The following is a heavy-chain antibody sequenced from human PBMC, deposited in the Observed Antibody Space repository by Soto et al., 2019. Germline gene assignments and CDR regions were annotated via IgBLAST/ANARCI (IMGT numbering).Heavy chain of an antibody. J-gene: IGHJ3*02. CDR1: GGSITTGGRY. CDR2: IYYSGNT. V-gene: IGHV4-31*02. Sequence: QVRLQEWGPGLVKTSQTLSLKCSVSGGSITTGGRYWSWIRQLPEKALEWIGDIYYSGNTYYNASRKSRVTVSVEAAKNQFSLKLSSVTAADTAVYYCAQALVFTGGDGFDIWGQGRLVTVSS. D-gene: IGHD1-1*01. CDR3: AQALVFTGGDGFDI.